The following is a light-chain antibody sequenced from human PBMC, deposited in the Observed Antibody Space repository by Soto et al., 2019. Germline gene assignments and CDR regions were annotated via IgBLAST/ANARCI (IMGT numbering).Light chain of an antibody. V-gene: IGKV3-11*01. CDR1: QSVSID. CDR2: DAS. Sequence: IVLTQSPDILSLSPGERATLSCRASQSVSIDLAWYQQKPGQAPRLLIYDASNRATGIPARFSGSGSGTDFTLTISSLQPEDFATYYCQQANSFPLTFGGGTKVDIK. J-gene: IGKJ4*01. CDR3: QQANSFPLT.